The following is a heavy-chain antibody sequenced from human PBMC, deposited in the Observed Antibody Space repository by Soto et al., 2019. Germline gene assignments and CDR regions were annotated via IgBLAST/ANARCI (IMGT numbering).Heavy chain of an antibody. CDR1: DDSINSDKYY. D-gene: IGHD6-19*01. Sequence: SETLSLTCSVSDDSINSDKYYWGWIRQPPGKGLEWIGSIYYSGSAYYNPSLQTRVTISVDTSKNQFSLKLSSVTAADTAVYYCARAEVGLDYWGQGTLVTVSS. CDR3: ARAEVGLDY. J-gene: IGHJ4*02. CDR2: IYYSGSA. V-gene: IGHV4-39*07.